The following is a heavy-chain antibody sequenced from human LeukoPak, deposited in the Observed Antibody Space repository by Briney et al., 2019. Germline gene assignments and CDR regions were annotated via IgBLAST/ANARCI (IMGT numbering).Heavy chain of an antibody. CDR1: GGSISSNPYY. V-gene: IGHV4-39*07. Sequence: SETLSLTCTVSGGSISSNPYYWGWIRQPPGKGLECIGSVSDSGSTNYNPSLKSRVTISVDTSKNQFSLKLSSVTAADTAVYYCASSMYCSSTNCYWFDPWGQGTLVTVSS. CDR3: ASSMYCSSTNCYWFDP. CDR2: VSDSGST. J-gene: IGHJ5*02. D-gene: IGHD2-2*01.